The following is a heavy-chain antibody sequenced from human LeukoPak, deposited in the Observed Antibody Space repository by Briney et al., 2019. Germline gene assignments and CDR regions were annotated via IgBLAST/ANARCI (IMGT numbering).Heavy chain of an antibody. Sequence: GGSLRLSCAASGFSISNSAMSWVRQAPGKGLEWVSLIIGSSGSTFYADSVKGRFTISRDKSKNTLFLQMNSLRAEDTAVYYCAKGAYDYIEMGYFDYWGQGTLVTVSS. J-gene: IGHJ4*02. CDR3: AKGAYDYIEMGYFDY. V-gene: IGHV3-23*01. CDR1: GFSISNSA. CDR2: IIGSSGST. D-gene: IGHD5-12*01.